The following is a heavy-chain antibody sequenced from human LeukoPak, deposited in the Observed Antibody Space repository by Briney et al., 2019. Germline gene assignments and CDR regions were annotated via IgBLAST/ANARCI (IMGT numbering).Heavy chain of an antibody. V-gene: IGHV3-23*01. D-gene: IGHD5-12*01. CDR3: ARVGYSGYDYDY. CDR1: GFIFKTYT. Sequence: PGGSLRLSCAASGFIFKTYTMTWVRQAPGKGLEWVSVISGSGDSTYYADSVEGRCTSSRDNSKDALYLQMNSLRAEDTAVYYCARVGYSGYDYDYWGQGTLVTVSS. J-gene: IGHJ4*02. CDR2: ISGSGDST.